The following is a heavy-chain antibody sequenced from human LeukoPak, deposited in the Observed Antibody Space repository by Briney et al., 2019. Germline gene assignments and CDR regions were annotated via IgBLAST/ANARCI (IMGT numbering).Heavy chain of an antibody. Sequence: GGSLRLSCAASGFTFSSYNMNWVRQAPGKGLEWVSSISRSGSYIYYADSVKGRFTISRDNAKNSLFLQMNSLRAEDTAVFYCARDCVSHDAFDIWGQGTMVTVSS. CDR1: GFTFSSYN. V-gene: IGHV3-21*01. CDR3: ARDCVSHDAFDI. J-gene: IGHJ3*02. D-gene: IGHD2-21*01. CDR2: ISRSGSYI.